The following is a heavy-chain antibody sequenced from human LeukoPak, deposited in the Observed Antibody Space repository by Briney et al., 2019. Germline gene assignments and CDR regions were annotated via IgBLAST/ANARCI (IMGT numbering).Heavy chain of an antibody. V-gene: IGHV3-43*02. J-gene: IGHJ4*02. CDR1: GFTFEDYA. CDR3: PNNIPQYYDFRSGYYGGFDY. Sequence: GGSLRLSCAASGFTFEDYAMHWVRQGPGKGLEWVSLISGNGNNIYYADSVKGRFTISRDNSKNSLYLQMNSLRTEDTALYYCPNNIPQYYDFRSGYYGGFDYWGQGTLVTVSS. CDR2: ISGNGNNI. D-gene: IGHD3-3*01.